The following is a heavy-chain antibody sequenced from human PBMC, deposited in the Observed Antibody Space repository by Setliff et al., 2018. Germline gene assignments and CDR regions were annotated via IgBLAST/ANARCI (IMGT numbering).Heavy chain of an antibody. D-gene: IGHD3-10*01. CDR1: GFTFGDYA. CDR2: IRSKTYGGTT. Sequence: PGGSLRLSCTASGFTFGDYAMNWVRQAPGKGLEWVAFIRSKTYGGTTEYAASVRGRFIISRDDSKGIAYLQMNSLRTEDTAVYYCTRDLWIGDSRARRDYWGLGTLVTVSS. CDR3: TRDLWIGDSRARRDY. J-gene: IGHJ4*02. V-gene: IGHV3-49*04.